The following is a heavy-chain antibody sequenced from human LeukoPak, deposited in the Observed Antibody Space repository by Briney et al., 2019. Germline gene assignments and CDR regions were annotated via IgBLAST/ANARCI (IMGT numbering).Heavy chain of an antibody. CDR1: GFTFSSYS. CDR3: ARETGSYWRGYYYYYGMDV. V-gene: IGHV3-48*01. Sequence: GGSLRLPCAASGFTFSSYSMNWVRQAPGKGLEWVSYISSSSSTIYYADSVKGRFTISRDNAKNSLYLQMNSLRAEDTAVYYCARETGSYWRGYYYYYGMDVWGQGTTVTVSS. CDR2: ISSSSSTI. J-gene: IGHJ6*02. D-gene: IGHD3-10*01.